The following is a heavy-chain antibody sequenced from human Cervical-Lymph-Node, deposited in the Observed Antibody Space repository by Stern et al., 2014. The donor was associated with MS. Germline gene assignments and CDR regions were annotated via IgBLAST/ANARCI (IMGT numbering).Heavy chain of an antibody. CDR1: EGTLSSNA. Sequence: QLAQSVAEVMKPRSSVEGSCKASEGTLSSNAISLARRAPGPGLEWTCRTIFMVGITNFAQKFQGRLTITADESQSTAYLELSSLKSEDTAVYYCATGDYSYGSGPDYWGQGTLVTVSS. J-gene: IGHJ4*02. CDR2: TIFMVGIT. V-gene: IGHV1-69*02. D-gene: IGHD3-10*01. CDR3: ATGDYSYGSGPDY.